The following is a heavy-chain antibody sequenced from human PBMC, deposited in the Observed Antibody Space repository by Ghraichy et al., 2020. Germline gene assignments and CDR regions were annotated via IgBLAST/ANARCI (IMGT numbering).Heavy chain of an antibody. CDR3: ARDVNWVLFDY. V-gene: IGHV3-74*01. D-gene: IGHD2-2*03. J-gene: IGHJ4*02. CDR2: IKTNGSTR. Sequence: GKSLNISCAASGFTFSTYWMHWVRQAPGKGLVWVSRIKTNGSTRIYADSVKGRFTISRDNAKNTLYLQMNSLRAEDTAVYYCARDVNWVLFDYWGQGTLVTVSS. CDR1: GFTFSTYW.